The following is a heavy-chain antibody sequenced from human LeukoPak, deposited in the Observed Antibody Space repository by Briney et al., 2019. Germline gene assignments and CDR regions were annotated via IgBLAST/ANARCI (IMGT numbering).Heavy chain of an antibody. CDR3: ARTDYGDTKYYYYMDV. Sequence: GGSLRLSCAASEFAFSSYWMSWVRQAPGKGLEWVANIKQDGGEKKYVDSVKGRFTISRDNAKNSMYLQMNSLRAEDTAVYYCARTDYGDTKYYYYMDVWGKGTTVTISS. CDR1: EFAFSSYW. J-gene: IGHJ6*03. D-gene: IGHD4-17*01. CDR2: IKQDGGEK. V-gene: IGHV3-7*01.